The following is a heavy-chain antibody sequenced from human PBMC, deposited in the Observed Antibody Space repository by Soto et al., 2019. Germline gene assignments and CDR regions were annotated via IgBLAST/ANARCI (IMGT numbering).Heavy chain of an antibody. CDR3: AKERAVVVPVSTSYFHYYRLDV. V-gene: IGHV3-9*01. CDR2: VGWNGGDI. CDR1: GFTLDDYT. J-gene: IGHJ6*02. D-gene: IGHD2-2*01. Sequence: VQLVESGGGLVQPGGSLRLSCAVSGFTLDDYTMHWVRQAPGKGLEWVSGVGWNGGDIVYADSVKGRFTVSRDNTRNSLYLEVNSLTTEDTAIYFCAKERAVVVPVSTSYFHYYRLDVWGQGTTVTVS.